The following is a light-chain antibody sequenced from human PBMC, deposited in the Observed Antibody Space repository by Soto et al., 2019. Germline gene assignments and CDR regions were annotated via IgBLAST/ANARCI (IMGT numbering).Light chain of an antibody. V-gene: IGKV1-5*03. J-gene: IGKJ1*01. CDR2: RAS. Sequence: DVQMTQSPSTLSGSVGDRVTITCRVSQTISSWLAWYQQKPGKAPKLLIYRASTLKSGVPSRFSGSGSGTEFTLTISSLQPDDFATYYCQHYNSYSEPFGQGTKVAIK. CDR1: QTISSW. CDR3: QHYNSYSEP.